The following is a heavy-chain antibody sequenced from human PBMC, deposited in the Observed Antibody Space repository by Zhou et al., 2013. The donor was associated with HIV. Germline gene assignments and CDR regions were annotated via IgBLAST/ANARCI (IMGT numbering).Heavy chain of an antibody. J-gene: IGHJ4*02. CDR1: GYTFSSYG. V-gene: IGHV1-18*01. CDR2: ISGYNGNT. CDR3: GRVLLDRSDY. Sequence: QVQLVQSGAEVKKPGASVKVSCEASGYTFSSYGFSWVRQAPGQGLEWMGWISGYNGNTKYAQKFQGRVTMTTDTSTSTAYMEVRSLRSDDTAVYYCGRVLLDRSDYWGQGTLVT.